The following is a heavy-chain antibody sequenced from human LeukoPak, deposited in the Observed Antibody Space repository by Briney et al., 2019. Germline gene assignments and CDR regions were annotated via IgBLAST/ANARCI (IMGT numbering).Heavy chain of an antibody. CDR2: ISSSGRTI. D-gene: IGHD3-10*01. CDR3: ATGGGGRRWFPVTLPGVRYYFDY. Sequence: PGGSLRLSCAASGFTFSSFEMNWVRQAPGKGLEWVSYISSSGRTIYYADSVKGRFIISRDNAKNALYLQMNSLRAEDTAVYYCATGGGGRRWFPVTLPGVRYYFDYWGQGTLVTVSS. CDR1: GFTFSSFE. V-gene: IGHV3-48*03. J-gene: IGHJ4*02.